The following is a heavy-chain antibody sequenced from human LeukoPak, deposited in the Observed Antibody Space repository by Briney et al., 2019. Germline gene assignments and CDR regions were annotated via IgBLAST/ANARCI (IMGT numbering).Heavy chain of an antibody. V-gene: IGHV4-34*01. CDR2: INHSGST. J-gene: IGHJ4*02. Sequence: PSETPSLTCAVYGGSFSGYYWSWIRQPPGKGLEWIGEINHSGSTNYNPSLKSRVTISVDTSKNQFSLKLSSVTAADTAVYYCARARRSSIAGRPRDFDYWGQGTLVTVSS. D-gene: IGHD6-6*01. CDR3: ARARRSSIAGRPRDFDY. CDR1: GGSFSGYY.